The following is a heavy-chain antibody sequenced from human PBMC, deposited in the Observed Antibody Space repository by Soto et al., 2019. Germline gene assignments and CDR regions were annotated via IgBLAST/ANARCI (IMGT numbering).Heavy chain of an antibody. CDR2: IYYSGST. V-gene: IGHV4-30-4*01. D-gene: IGHD2-21*02. CDR3: AMGVSVVTPLDWFDP. CDR1: GGSISSGDYY. Sequence: SETLSLTCTVSGGSISSGDYYWSWIRQPPGKGLEWIGYIYYSGSTYYNPSLKSRVTISVDTSKNQFSLKLSSVTAADTAVYYCAMGVSVVTPLDWFDPWGQGTLVTVSS. J-gene: IGHJ5*02.